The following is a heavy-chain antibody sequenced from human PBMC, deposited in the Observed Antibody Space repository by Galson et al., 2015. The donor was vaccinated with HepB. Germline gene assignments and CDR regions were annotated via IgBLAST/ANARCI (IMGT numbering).Heavy chain of an antibody. CDR1: GYTFTSYG. V-gene: IGHV1-18*01. Sequence: SVKVSCKASGYTFTSYGISWVRQAPGQGLEWMGWISAYNGNTNYAQKLQGKVTMTTDTSTSTAYMELRSLRSDDTAVYYCARVARYYYDSSGNSGAMDVWGKGTTVTVSS. J-gene: IGHJ6*03. D-gene: IGHD3-22*01. CDR3: ARVARYYYDSSGNSGAMDV. CDR2: ISAYNGNT.